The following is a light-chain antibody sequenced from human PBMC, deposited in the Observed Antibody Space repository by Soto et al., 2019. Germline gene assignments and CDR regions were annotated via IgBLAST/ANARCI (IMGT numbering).Light chain of an antibody. CDR3: QVWDRSRAHVV. CDR1: NIGSVS. V-gene: IGLV3-21*02. J-gene: IGLJ2*01. CDR2: DDT. Sequence: SYVLTQPPSVSVAQGQTATITCGGDNIGSVSVHWYQQRAGQAPILVIFDDTDRPSGIPVRFSGSNSGNTATLTISRVEAGDEADFYCQVWDRSRAHVVFGGGTNLTVL.